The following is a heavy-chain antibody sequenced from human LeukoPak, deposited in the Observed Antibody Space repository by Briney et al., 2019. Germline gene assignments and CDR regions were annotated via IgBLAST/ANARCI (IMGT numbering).Heavy chain of an antibody. CDR2: INHSGST. Sequence: KPSETLSLTCAVYGGSFSGYYWSWIRQPPGKGLEWIGEINHSGSTNYNPSLKSRVTISVDTSKNQFSLKLSSVTAADTAVYYCAREVYCSSNSCYTHYMDVWGKGTTATVSS. V-gene: IGHV4-34*01. CDR3: AREVYCSSNSCYTHYMDV. D-gene: IGHD2-2*02. CDR1: GGSFSGYY. J-gene: IGHJ6*03.